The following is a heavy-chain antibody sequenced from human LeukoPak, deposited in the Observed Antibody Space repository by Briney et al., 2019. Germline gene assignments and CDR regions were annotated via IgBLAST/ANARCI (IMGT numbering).Heavy chain of an antibody. CDR1: GGSISSGGYY. CDR3: AGFNSGYDRFDY. CDR2: IYHSGST. J-gene: IGHJ4*02. V-gene: IGHV4-30-2*01. D-gene: IGHD5-12*01. Sequence: SETLSLTCTVSGGSISSGGYYWSWIRQPPGKGLEWIGYIYHSGSTYYNPSLKSRVTISVDRSKNQFSLKLSSVTAADTAVYYCAGFNSGYDRFDYWGQGTLVTVSS.